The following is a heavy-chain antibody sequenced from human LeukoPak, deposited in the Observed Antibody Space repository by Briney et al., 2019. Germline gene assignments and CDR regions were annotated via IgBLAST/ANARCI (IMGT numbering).Heavy chain of an antibody. D-gene: IGHD6-13*01. CDR2: IYYSGST. CDR3: AISSPYSSSWANSYYYYGMDV. Sequence: PSETLSLTCTVSGGSISSYYWSWIRQPPGKGLEWIGYIYYSGSTNYNPSLKSRVTISVDTSKNQFSLKLSSVTAADTAVYSCAISSPYSSSWANSYYYYGMDVWGQGTTVTVSS. V-gene: IGHV4-59*08. J-gene: IGHJ6*02. CDR1: GGSISSYY.